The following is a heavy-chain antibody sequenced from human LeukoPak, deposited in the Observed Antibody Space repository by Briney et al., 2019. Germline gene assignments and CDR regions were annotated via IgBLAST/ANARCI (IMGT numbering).Heavy chain of an antibody. J-gene: IGHJ4*02. D-gene: IGHD3-22*01. CDR1: GYTFTGYY. V-gene: IGHV1-2*06. Sequence: ASVKVSCKASGYTFTGYYMHWVRQAPGQGLEWMGRINPNSGGTNYAQKFQGRVTMTRDTSISTAYMELSRLRSDDTAVYYCARTVFNYYDTNEVWGPGTLVTVSS. CDR2: INPNSGGT. CDR3: ARTVFNYYDTNEV.